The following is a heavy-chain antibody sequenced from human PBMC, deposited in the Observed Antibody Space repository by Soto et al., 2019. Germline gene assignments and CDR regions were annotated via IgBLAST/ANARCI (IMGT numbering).Heavy chain of an antibody. CDR3: ASFEPEDYDAFDI. V-gene: IGHV4-34*01. CDR1: GGSFSGYY. Sequence: QVQLQQWGAGLLKPSETLSLTCAVYGGSFSGYYWSWIRQPPGKGLEWIGEINHSGSTNYNQSLKSRVPISVDTSKNQFSLKLSSVTAANTAVYYCASFEPEDYDAFDIWGQGTMVTVSS. CDR2: INHSGST. J-gene: IGHJ3*02. D-gene: IGHD3-9*01.